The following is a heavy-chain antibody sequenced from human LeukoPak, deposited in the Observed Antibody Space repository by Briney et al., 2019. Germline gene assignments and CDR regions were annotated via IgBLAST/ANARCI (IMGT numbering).Heavy chain of an antibody. CDR2: INPGGGTT. J-gene: IGHJ4*02. CDR1: GYTFTSHY. D-gene: IGHD2-15*01. CDR3: ARDEAYCSGGRCYPFDY. Sequence: ASVKVSCKASGYTFTSHYIHWVRQAPRQGLEWMGIINPGGGTTTYAQKFQGRVTMTRDTSTSTVNMELSSLRSEDTAVYYCARDEAYCSGGRCYPFDYWGQGTLVTVSS. V-gene: IGHV1-46*01.